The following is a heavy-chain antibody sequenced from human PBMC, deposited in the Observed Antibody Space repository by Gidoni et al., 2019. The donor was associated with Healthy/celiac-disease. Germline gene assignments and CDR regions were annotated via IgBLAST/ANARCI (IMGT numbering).Heavy chain of an antibody. V-gene: IGHV3-15*01. CDR3: TTDPPLNGDAFDI. D-gene: IGHD1-1*01. CDR2: IKSKTDGGTK. Sequence: VQLVESGGGWVKPGGSLRLSCAASGSTFSNAWMSWVRQAPGKGLEWVGRIKSKTDGGTKDYAAPVKGRFTISRDDSKNTLYLQMNSLKTEDTAVYYCTTDPPLNGDAFDIWGQGTMVTVSS. J-gene: IGHJ3*02. CDR1: GSTFSNAW.